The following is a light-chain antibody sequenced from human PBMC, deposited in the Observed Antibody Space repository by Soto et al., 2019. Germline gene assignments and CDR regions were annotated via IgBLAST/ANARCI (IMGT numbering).Light chain of an antibody. CDR3: CSYAGSYTWV. CDR1: SSDVGGYNY. Sequence: QSALTQPRSVSGSPGQSVTISCTGTSSDVGGYNYVSWYQQHPGKAPKLMIYDVSKRPSGVPDRFSGSKSGNTASLTISGLQAEDEAYYYCCSYAGSYTWVFGEGTKLTVL. V-gene: IGLV2-11*01. CDR2: DVS. J-gene: IGLJ3*02.